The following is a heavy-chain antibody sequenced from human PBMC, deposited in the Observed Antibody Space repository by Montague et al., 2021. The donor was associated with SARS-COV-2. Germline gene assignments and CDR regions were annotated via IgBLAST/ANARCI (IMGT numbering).Heavy chain of an antibody. CDR3: ARDLNEYSSSWGFDY. D-gene: IGHD6-6*01. J-gene: IGHJ4*02. Sequence: SETLSLTCTVSGGSISSSSYYWGWIRQPPGKGLEWIGSIYYSGSTYYNPSLKSRVTISVDTSKNQFSLKLSSVTAADTAVYYCARDLNEYSSSWGFDYWGQGTLVTVSS. V-gene: IGHV4-39*07. CDR1: GGSISSSSYY. CDR2: IYYSGST.